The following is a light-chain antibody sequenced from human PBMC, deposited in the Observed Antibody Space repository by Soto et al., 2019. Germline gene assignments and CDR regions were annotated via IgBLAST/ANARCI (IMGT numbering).Light chain of an antibody. Sequence: EVVLTQSPGTLSLSPGERATLSCRASQSVSNFYLAWYQQKPGQAPRLLMYGATNRATGIPDRFSGSGAGTEFTLTISRLEPEDFAVYYCQHYSSAPYTFGQGTKLEIK. V-gene: IGKV3-20*01. CDR3: QHYSSAPYT. J-gene: IGKJ2*01. CDR1: QSVSNFY. CDR2: GAT.